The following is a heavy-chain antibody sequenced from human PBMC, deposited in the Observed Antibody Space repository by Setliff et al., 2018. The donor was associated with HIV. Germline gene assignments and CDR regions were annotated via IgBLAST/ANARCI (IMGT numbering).Heavy chain of an antibody. J-gene: IGHJ4*02. CDR2: INAGNGNT. CDR1: GYTFSRYA. CDR3: ARQDIPTGYYLFDY. D-gene: IGHD3-9*01. V-gene: IGHV1-3*01. Sequence: ASVKVSCKASGYTFSRYAMHWVRQAPGQRLEWMGWINAGNGNTKYSQKFQGRVSIARDTSASTAYMELSSLRSEDTAVYYCARQDIPTGYYLFDYWGQGTQVTVSS.